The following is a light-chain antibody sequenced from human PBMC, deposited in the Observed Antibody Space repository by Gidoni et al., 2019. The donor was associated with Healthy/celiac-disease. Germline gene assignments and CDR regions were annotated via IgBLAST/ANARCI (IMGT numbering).Light chain of an antibody. Sequence: IQMTQSPSSLSASVGDRVTITCQASQDISKYLNWYQQKPGKAPKLLIYDASNLETGVPSRFSRSGSGTDVTFTISSLQPEDIATYYCQQYDNLPPFPFGPGTKVDIK. V-gene: IGKV1-33*01. CDR2: DAS. CDR1: QDISKY. J-gene: IGKJ3*01. CDR3: QQYDNLPPFP.